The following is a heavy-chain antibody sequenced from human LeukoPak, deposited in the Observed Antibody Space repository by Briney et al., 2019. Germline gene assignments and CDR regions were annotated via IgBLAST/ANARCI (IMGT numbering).Heavy chain of an antibody. CDR3: ARDIVNGDYVSAY. Sequence: GGSLRLSCAASGFTFNEYTLNWVRQAPGKGLEWVSSITTTSAYIYYADSVKGRFTISRDNAKNSLYLQMNSLRADDTGVYYCARDIVNGDYVSAYWGQGTLVTVFS. D-gene: IGHD4-17*01. V-gene: IGHV3-21*01. CDR1: GFTFNEYT. CDR2: ITTTSAYI. J-gene: IGHJ4*02.